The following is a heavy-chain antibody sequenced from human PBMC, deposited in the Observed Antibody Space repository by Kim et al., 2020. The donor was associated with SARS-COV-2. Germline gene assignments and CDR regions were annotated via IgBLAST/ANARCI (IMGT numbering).Heavy chain of an antibody. CDR1: GGSFSGYY. J-gene: IGHJ1*01. Sequence: SETLSLTCAVYGGSFSGYYWSWIRQPPGKGLEWIGEINHSGSTNYNPSLKSRVTISVDTSKNQFSLKLSSVTAADTAVYYCARGEYSSSQREGEYFQHWGQGTLVTVSS. D-gene: IGHD6-6*01. CDR2: INHSGST. V-gene: IGHV4-34*01. CDR3: ARGEYSSSQREGEYFQH.